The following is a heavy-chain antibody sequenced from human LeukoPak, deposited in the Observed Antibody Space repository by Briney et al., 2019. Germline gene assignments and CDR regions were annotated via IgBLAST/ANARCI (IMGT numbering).Heavy chain of an antibody. CDR1: GFTVSSNY. D-gene: IGHD3-22*01. CDR3: AKDPPAHYYDSSGYYTEEFDY. V-gene: IGHV3-66*01. J-gene: IGHJ4*02. CDR2: IYSGGST. Sequence: GGSLRLSCAASGFTVSSNYMSWVRQAPGKGLEWVSVIYSGGSTYYADSVKGRFTISRDNSKNTLYLQMNSLRAEDTAVYYCAKDPPAHYYDSSGYYTEEFDYWGQGTLVTVSS.